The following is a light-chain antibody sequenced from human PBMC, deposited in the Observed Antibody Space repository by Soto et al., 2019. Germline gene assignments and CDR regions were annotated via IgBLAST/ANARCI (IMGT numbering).Light chain of an antibody. Sequence: QSVLTQPPSMSGTPGQRVTISCSGSSSNIGSYTVSWCQQLPGTAPKFLIYSNDQRPSGVPDRFSGSKSGTSASLAISGLQSEDEATYYCAAWDDSLSGIVVFGGGTKLTVL. CDR1: SSNIGSYT. CDR2: SND. J-gene: IGLJ2*01. CDR3: AAWDDSLSGIVV. V-gene: IGLV1-44*01.